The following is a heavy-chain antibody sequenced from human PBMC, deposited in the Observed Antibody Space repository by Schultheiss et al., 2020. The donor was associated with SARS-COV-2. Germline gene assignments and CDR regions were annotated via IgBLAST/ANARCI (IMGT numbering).Heavy chain of an antibody. CDR2: VWYDGSNK. J-gene: IGHJ6*02. CDR3: AKDLKPTVTTYYYYYGMDV. V-gene: IGHV3-33*06. D-gene: IGHD4-17*01. Sequence: GGSLRLSCAASGFTFSSYAMHWVRQAPGKGLEWVAVVWYDGSNKYYADSVKGRFTISRDNSKNTLYLQMNSLRAEDTAVYYCAKDLKPTVTTYYYYYGMDVWGQGTTVTVSS. CDR1: GFTFSSYA.